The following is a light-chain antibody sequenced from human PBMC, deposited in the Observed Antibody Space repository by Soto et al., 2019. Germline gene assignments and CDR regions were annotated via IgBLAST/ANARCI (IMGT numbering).Light chain of an antibody. CDR3: QQYGNFPYT. J-gene: IGKJ2*01. V-gene: IGKV3-20*01. CDR2: GAS. CDR1: QSVPSDW. Sequence: EIVLTQSPCTLSLSVGERATLSCRASQSVPSDWLAWYRNTPSQAPRLLIYGASSRATGVPGRVSGSGSGTDFTLTINRLHPEFFAVYYYQQYGNFPYTFGQGTKLEIK.